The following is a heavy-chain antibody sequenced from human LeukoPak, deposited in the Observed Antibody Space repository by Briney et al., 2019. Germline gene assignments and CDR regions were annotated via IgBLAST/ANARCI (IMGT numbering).Heavy chain of an antibody. CDR3: AKDLGDGYNYWGLGHFDY. CDR1: GFTLTSYF. Sequence: GGSLRLSCAASGFTLTSYFMSWVRQAPRKRQEWVANITIEVSEKYYVDSVRGRFTISRDNAKTPLYLQMNSLRAEDTAVYYCAKDLGDGYNYWGLGHFDYWGQGTLVTVSS. J-gene: IGHJ4*02. V-gene: IGHV3-7*03. CDR2: ITIEVSEK. D-gene: IGHD5-24*01.